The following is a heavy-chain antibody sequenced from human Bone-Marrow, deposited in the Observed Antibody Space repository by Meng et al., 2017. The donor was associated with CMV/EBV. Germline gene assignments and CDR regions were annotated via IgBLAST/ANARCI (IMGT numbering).Heavy chain of an antibody. CDR2: ISAYNGNT. J-gene: IGHJ5*02. D-gene: IGHD3-10*01. V-gene: IGHV1-18*01. CDR1: GYTFTSYG. CDR3: VWITMVRGVTGGVGFDP. Sequence: QVHLVQSGAEVKKPGASVKVSCKASGYTFTSYGISWVRQAPGQGLEWMGWISAYNGNTNYAQKLQGRVTMTTDTSTSTAYMELRSLRSDDTAVYYCVWITMVRGVTGGVGFDPWGQGTLVTVSS.